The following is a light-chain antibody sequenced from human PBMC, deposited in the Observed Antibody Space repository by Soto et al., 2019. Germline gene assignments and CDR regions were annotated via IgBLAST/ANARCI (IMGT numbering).Light chain of an antibody. J-gene: IGLJ1*01. V-gene: IGLV2-14*03. CDR1: SSDVGGYNY. Sequence: LTQPASVSGSPGQSITISCTGTSSDVGGYNYVSWYQHHPGKAPKLIIYDVSNRPSGVSIRFSGSKSDNTASLTISGLQPEDEADYHCSSYTTSNTRQIVFGTGTKVT. CDR3: SSYTTSNTRQIV. CDR2: DVS.